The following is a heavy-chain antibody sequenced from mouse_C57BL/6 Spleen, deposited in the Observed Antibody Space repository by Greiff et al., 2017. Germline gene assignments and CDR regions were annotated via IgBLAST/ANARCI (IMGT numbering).Heavy chain of an antibody. D-gene: IGHD1-1*01. CDR3: ARQGYYGSSRDYAMDY. Sequence: EVMLVESGGGLVQPGGSLKLSCAASGFTFSDYGMAWVRQAPRKGPEWVAFISNLAYSIYYADTVTGRFTISRENAKNTLCLELSSLRSEDTAMYYCARQGYYGSSRDYAMDYWGQGTSVTVSS. J-gene: IGHJ4*01. V-gene: IGHV5-15*01. CDR1: GFTFSDYG. CDR2: ISNLAYSI.